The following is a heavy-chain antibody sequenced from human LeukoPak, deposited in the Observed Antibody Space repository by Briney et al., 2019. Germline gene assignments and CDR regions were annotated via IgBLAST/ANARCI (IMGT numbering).Heavy chain of an antibody. D-gene: IGHD1-26*01. J-gene: IGHJ4*02. CDR3: ARDLGGATTWGDY. Sequence: GRSLRLSCAASGFTFSSYGMHWVRQAPGKGLEWVAVIWYDGSNKYYADSVKGRFTISRDNSKNTLYLQMNSLRAEDTAVYYCARDLGGATTWGDYWGQGTLVTVSS. CDR1: GFTFSSYG. V-gene: IGHV3-33*01. CDR2: IWYDGSNK.